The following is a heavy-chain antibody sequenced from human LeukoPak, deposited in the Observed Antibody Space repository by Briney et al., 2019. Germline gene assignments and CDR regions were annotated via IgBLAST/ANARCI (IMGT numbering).Heavy chain of an antibody. CDR2: ISPSGTTI. CDR1: GFTFSTYE. D-gene: IGHD1-1*01. V-gene: IGHV3-48*03. CDR3: ARKTFGTVYFDY. Sequence: PGGSLRLSCAASGFTFSTYEMNWVRQAPGKGLEWVSYISPSGTTIYYAESVKGRFTISRDNAKDSVYLQMNSLRVEDTAVYYCARKTFGTVYFDYWGRESWSPSLQ. J-gene: IGHJ4*02.